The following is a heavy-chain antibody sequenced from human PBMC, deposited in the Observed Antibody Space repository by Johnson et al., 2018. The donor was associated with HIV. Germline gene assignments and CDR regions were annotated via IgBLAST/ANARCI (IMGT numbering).Heavy chain of an antibody. CDR2: ISSSGSTK. J-gene: IGHJ3*02. Sequence: VQLVESGGGLVKPGGSLRLSCAASGFTFSDYYMSWIRQAPGKGLEWVSYISSSGSTKYYADSVKGRFTISRDNAKNSLYVQMNSLRAEDTALYYCARITYYYGSGSYSGAFDIWGQGTMVTVSS. CDR3: ARITYYYGSGSYSGAFDI. D-gene: IGHD3-10*01. CDR1: GFTFSDYY. V-gene: IGHV3-11*01.